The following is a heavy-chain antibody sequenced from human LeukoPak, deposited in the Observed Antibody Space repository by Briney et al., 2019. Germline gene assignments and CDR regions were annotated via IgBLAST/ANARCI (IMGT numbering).Heavy chain of an antibody. D-gene: IGHD2-2*01. V-gene: IGHV4-4*07. CDR3: ARGCSSTSCYLRMDR. CDR2: IYTSGST. Sequence: SETLSLTCTVSGGSISNYYWSWVRQPAGKGLEWIGRIYTSGSTNYNPSLKSRLTMSVDMSKNQFSLQLSSVTAADTAVYYCARGCSSTSCYLRMDRGGQGTTVTVS. CDR1: GGSISNYY. J-gene: IGHJ6*02.